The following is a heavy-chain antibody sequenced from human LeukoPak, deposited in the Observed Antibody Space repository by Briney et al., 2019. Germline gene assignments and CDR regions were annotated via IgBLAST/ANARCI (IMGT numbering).Heavy chain of an antibody. Sequence: SETLSLTCTVSGGSISSSSYYWGWIRQPPGKGLEWIGSIYHSGSTYYNPSLKSRVTISVDTSKNQFSLKLSSVTAADTAVYYCASSYDSSGYYYSRNYYYYYMDVWGKGTTVTVSS. J-gene: IGHJ6*03. D-gene: IGHD3-22*01. V-gene: IGHV4-39*07. CDR1: GGSISSSSYY. CDR2: IYHSGST. CDR3: ASSYDSSGYYYSRNYYYYYMDV.